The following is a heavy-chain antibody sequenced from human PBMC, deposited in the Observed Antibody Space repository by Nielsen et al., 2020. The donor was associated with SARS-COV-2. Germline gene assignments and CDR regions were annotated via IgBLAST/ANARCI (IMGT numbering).Heavy chain of an antibody. V-gene: IGHV3-23*03. CDR1: GFTFSSYA. Sequence: GESLKISCAASGFTFSSYAMSWVRQAPGKGLEWVSVIYSGGSSTYYADSVKGRFTISRDNSKNTLYLQMNSLRAEDTAVYYCARPLAGGVRGVILGYWGQGTLVTVSS. CDR2: IYSGGSST. J-gene: IGHJ4*02. CDR3: ARPLAGGVRGVILGY. D-gene: IGHD3-10*01.